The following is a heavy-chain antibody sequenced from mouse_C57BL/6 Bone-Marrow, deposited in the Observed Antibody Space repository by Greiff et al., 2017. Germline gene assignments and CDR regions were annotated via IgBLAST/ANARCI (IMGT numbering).Heavy chain of an antibody. Sequence: EVKLMESGPGLAKPSQTLSLTCSVTGYSITSDYWNWIRKFPGNKLEYMGYISYSGSTYYTPSLKSRISITRDTSKNQYYLQLNSVTTEDTATYYCAREGYGYYDSYWYFDVWGTGTTVTVSS. CDR3: AREGYGYYDSYWYFDV. CDR2: ISYSGST. CDR1: GYSITSDY. D-gene: IGHD2-3*01. V-gene: IGHV3-8*01. J-gene: IGHJ1*03.